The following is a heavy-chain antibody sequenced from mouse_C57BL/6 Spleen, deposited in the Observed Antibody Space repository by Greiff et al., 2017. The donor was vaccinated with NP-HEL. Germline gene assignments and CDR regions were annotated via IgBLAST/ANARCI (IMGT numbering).Heavy chain of an antibody. Sequence: DVKLVESGGGLVKPGGSLKLSCAASGFTFSGYTMSWVRQTPEKRLEWVATISGGGGNTYYPDSVKGRFTISRDNAKNTLYLQMSSLRSEDTALYYCAKGTAVGDYYFDYWGQGTTLTVSS. CDR2: ISGGGGNT. J-gene: IGHJ2*01. CDR3: AKGTAVGDYYFDY. CDR1: GFTFSGYT. V-gene: IGHV5-9*01. D-gene: IGHD6-1*01.